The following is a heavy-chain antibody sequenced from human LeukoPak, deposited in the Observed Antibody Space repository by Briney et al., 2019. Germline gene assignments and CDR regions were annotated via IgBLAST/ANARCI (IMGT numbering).Heavy chain of an antibody. CDR1: GGSFSGYY. J-gene: IGHJ4*02. V-gene: IGHV4-34*01. D-gene: IGHD7-27*01. Sequence: SETLSLTCAVYGGSFSGYYWSWIRQPPGKGLEWIGEIDHTGNTNYNPSLKSRVTVSVDTSKNQFSLKVRSLTAADTAVYYCAKQGRKSAFDFWGQGTLVTVSS. CDR3: AKQGRKSAFDF. CDR2: IDHTGNT.